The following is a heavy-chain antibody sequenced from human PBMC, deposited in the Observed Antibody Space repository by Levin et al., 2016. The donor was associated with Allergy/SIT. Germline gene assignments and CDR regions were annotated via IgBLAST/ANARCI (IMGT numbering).Heavy chain of an antibody. CDR2: INQDGNEK. Sequence: GESLKISCLASGFTFHNYAMSWIRQAPGKGLEWVAHINQDGNEKYYVDSVKGRFTISRDNSKNTLYLQMNSLRVEDTAVYYCAGERPLQWPKFDYWGQGTLVTVSS. CDR1: GFTFHNYA. CDR3: AGERPLQWPKFDY. V-gene: IGHV3-7*01. J-gene: IGHJ4*02. D-gene: IGHD4-11*01.